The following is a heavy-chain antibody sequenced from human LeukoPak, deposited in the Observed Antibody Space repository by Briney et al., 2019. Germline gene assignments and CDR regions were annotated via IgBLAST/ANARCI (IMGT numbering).Heavy chain of an antibody. CDR1: GFTFSSYA. Sequence: GGSLRLSCAASGFTFSSYAMSWVRPAPGKGLEWVSAICGSGGSTYYADSVKGRFPISRDNSKNTLYLQMNTLRAEDTAVYYCAKNYDSSGYYYGPGGYFDYWGQGTLVTVSS. V-gene: IGHV3-23*01. CDR2: ICGSGGST. D-gene: IGHD3-22*01. J-gene: IGHJ4*02. CDR3: AKNYDSSGYYYGPGGYFDY.